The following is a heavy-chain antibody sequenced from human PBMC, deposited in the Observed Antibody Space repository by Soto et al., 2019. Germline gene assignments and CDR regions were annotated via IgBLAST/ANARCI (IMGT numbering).Heavy chain of an antibody. D-gene: IGHD2-8*02. J-gene: IGHJ4*02. CDR3: ASPDWRRTLSTAFDY. CDR2: ISGSGGST. V-gene: IGHV3-23*01. Sequence: GGSLRLSCAASGFTFSSYAMSWVRQAPGKGLEWVSAISGSGGSTYYADSVKGRFTISRDNSKNTLYLQMNSLRAEDTAVYYCASPDWRRTLSTAFDYWGQGTLVTVSS. CDR1: GFTFSSYA.